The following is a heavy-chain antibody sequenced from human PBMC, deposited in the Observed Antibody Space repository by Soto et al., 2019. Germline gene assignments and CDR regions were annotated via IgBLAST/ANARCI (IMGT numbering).Heavy chain of an antibody. J-gene: IGHJ4*02. Sequence: PSETLSLTCIVSGGSISNYYWSWIRQPPGKGLEWIGYIYYSGSTNYNPSLTSRVTISVDTSKTQFSLKLSSVTAADTAVYYCARHRYSYGVYYFDYWGQGTLVTVSS. CDR3: ARHRYSYGVYYFDY. CDR1: GGSISNYY. V-gene: IGHV4-59*08. CDR2: IYYSGST. D-gene: IGHD5-18*01.